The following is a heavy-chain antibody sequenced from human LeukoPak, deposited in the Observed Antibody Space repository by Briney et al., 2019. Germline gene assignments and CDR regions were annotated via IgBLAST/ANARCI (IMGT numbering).Heavy chain of an antibody. Sequence: GTSLRLSCAASGFTFSNYVIHWVRQAPGKGLEWVAVIWYDGSDKYYAGSVKGRFTISRDNSKNTLYLQMNSLRAEDTAVYYCAKAQRDGYNYAYYYYYMDVWGEGTTVTVSS. CDR2: IWYDGSDK. CDR3: AKAQRDGYNYAYYYYYMDV. J-gene: IGHJ6*03. D-gene: IGHD5-24*01. V-gene: IGHV3-33*06. CDR1: GFTFSNYV.